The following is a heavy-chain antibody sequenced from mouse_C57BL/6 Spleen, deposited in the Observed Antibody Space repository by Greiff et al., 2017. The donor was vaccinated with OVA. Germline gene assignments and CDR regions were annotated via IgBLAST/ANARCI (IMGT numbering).Heavy chain of an antibody. V-gene: IGHV1-81*01. J-gene: IGHJ1*03. Sequence: QVQLQQSGAELARPGASVKLSCKASGYTFTSYGISWVKQRTGQGLEWIGEIYPRSGNTYYNEKFKGKATLTADKSSSTAYMQLSSLTSKDSAVYFCARELITTVVATDWYFDVWGTGTTVTVSS. CDR3: ARELITTVVATDWYFDV. D-gene: IGHD1-1*01. CDR1: GYTFTSYG. CDR2: IYPRSGNT.